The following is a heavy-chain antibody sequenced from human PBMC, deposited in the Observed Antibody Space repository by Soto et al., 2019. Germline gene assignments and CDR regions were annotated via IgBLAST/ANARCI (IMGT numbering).Heavy chain of an antibody. J-gene: IGHJ1*01. Sequence: QVQLVESGGGVVQPGRSLRLSCAASGFTFSSYAMHWVRQAPGKGLEWVAVISYDGSNKYYADSVEGRFTISRDKSKNPMYLQMNSLRAKDTALYDCARCPHYYDTVFPENEYFQHWGQGTLVTVSS. CDR1: GFTFSSYA. D-gene: IGHD3-22*01. CDR3: ARCPHYYDTVFPENEYFQH. V-gene: IGHV3-30-3*01. CDR2: ISYDGSNK.